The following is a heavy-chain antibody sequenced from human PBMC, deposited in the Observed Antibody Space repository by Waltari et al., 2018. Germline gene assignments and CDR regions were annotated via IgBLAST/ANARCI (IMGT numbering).Heavy chain of an antibody. V-gene: IGHV4-38-2*02. CDR2: TFHSGNT. CDR3: ARDPIPGYAYRSDY. Sequence: QVQLQESGPGLVKPSETLSLICTVSGFSISSGYYWGWIRQPPGKGREWIGSTFHSGNTYYNPSLKSRVTMSVDTSKNQFSLRLSSVTAADTAVYYCARDPIPGYAYRSDYWGQGTLVTVSS. D-gene: IGHD5-12*01. CDR1: GFSISSGYY. J-gene: IGHJ4*02.